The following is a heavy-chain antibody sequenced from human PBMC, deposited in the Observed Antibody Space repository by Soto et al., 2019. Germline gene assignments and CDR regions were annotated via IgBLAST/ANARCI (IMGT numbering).Heavy chain of an antibody. CDR1: GYTFTSYG. CDR3: ARDWYYGSGSYYNVGSFDP. V-gene: IGHV1-18*01. J-gene: IGHJ5*02. D-gene: IGHD3-10*01. CDR2: ISAYNGNT. Sequence: ASVKVSCKASGYTFTSYGISWVRQAPGQGLEWMGWISAYNGNTNYAQKLQGRVTMTTDTSTSTAYMELRSLRSDDTAVYYCARDWYYGSGSYYNVGSFDPWGQGTLVTV.